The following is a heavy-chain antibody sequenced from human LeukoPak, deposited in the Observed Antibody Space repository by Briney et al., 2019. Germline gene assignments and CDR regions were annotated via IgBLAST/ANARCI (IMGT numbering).Heavy chain of an antibody. CDR1: GFTFSSYG. CDR2: IWYDGSNK. Sequence: PGRSLRLSCATSGFTFSSYGILWVRQAPGKGLEWVAVIWYDGSNKYYADSVEGRFTISRDQPKNTAYLQMNNVRVEDTAVYYCARLGSGWSIDYWGQGTLVTVSS. CDR3: ARLGSGWSIDY. J-gene: IGHJ4*02. V-gene: IGHV3-33*01. D-gene: IGHD6-19*01.